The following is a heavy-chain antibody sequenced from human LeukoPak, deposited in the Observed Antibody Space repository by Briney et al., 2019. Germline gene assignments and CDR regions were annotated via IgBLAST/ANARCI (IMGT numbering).Heavy chain of an antibody. J-gene: IGHJ4*02. V-gene: IGHV3-30-3*01. CDR3: ARDLRGPFDY. Sequence: GGSLRLSCAASGSTFSSYAMHWVRQAPGKGLEWVAVISYDGSNKYYADSVKGRFTISRDNSKNTLYLQMNSLRAEDTAVYYCARDLRGPFDYWGQGTLVTVSS. D-gene: IGHD3-16*01. CDR2: ISYDGSNK. CDR1: GSTFSSYA.